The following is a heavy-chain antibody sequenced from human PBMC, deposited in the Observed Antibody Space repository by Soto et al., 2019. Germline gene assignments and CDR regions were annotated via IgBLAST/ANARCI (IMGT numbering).Heavy chain of an antibody. CDR2: VIPILGKA. CDR1: GGTFSSYA. V-gene: IGHV1-69*01. D-gene: IGHD3-16*01. Sequence: QVQLVQSGADVKKPGSSVKVSCKASGGTFSSYAISWVRQAPGQGLEWMGGVIPILGKADYAQNFQGRVTISADVSTNTAYMELTRLRSDDTAVYYCARDLGGVSPGGFDPWGQGTLVTVSS. CDR3: ARDLGGVSPGGFDP. J-gene: IGHJ5*02.